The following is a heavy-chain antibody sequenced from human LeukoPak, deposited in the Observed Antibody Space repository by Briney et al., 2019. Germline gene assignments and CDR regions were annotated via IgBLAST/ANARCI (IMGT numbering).Heavy chain of an antibody. V-gene: IGHV3-9*03. Sequence: GGSLRLSCAASGFTFYDYAMHWVRQAPGKGLEGVSGISWNSGSIVYADSVKGRFTISRDNAKNSLYLQMNSLRAEDMALYYCAKDGARGYSYAPYFDYWGQGTLVTVSS. CDR3: AKDGARGYSYAPYFDY. J-gene: IGHJ4*02. D-gene: IGHD5-18*01. CDR2: ISWNSGSI. CDR1: GFTFYDYA.